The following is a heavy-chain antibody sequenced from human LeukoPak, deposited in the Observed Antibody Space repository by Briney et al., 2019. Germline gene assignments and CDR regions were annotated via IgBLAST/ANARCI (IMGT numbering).Heavy chain of an antibody. V-gene: IGHV3-23*01. CDR1: GFTFSSYV. CDR2: ISTSGGTT. CDR3: AKTIYTSDGYGGFDY. Sequence: GGSLRLSCAASGFTFSSYVMNWVRLAPGKGLEWVSVISTSGGTTYYADSVKGRFTMSRDNSKNTLYLQMNSLRAEDTAVYYCAKTIYTSDGYGGFDYWGQGPLVTVSS. D-gene: IGHD6-19*01. J-gene: IGHJ4*02.